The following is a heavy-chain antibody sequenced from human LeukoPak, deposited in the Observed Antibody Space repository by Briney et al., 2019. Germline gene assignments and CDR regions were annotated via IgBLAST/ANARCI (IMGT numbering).Heavy chain of an antibody. V-gene: IGHV3-21*01. CDR1: GFTFSTYS. CDR2: ITSGGLYT. CDR3: ARLYGSGYDAFDI. Sequence: GGSLRLSCAVSGFTFSTYSMHWVRQAPGRGLEWVSSITSGGLYTYYTDSVKGRFTISRDNAKSSLYLQMNSLRAEDTAVYYCARLYGSGYDAFDIWGQGTMVTVSS. D-gene: IGHD3-10*01. J-gene: IGHJ3*02.